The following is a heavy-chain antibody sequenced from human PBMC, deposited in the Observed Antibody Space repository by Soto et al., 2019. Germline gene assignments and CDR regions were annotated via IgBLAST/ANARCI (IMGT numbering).Heavy chain of an antibody. V-gene: IGHV4-39*01. J-gene: IGHJ5*01. CDR1: CGPISSLTYN. D-gene: IGHD3-3*01. CDR3: ARHEKYDFWSGKMAWFDC. Sequence: EAQSLIGTSSCGPISSLTYNLGWIRPPPGKGLELIGSIYYSGSTYYNPSLNSRVTISVDTSKNQFSLKLRYVTEADTAVYYCARHEKYDFWSGKMAWFDCWGQGTLVTASS. CDR2: IYYSGST.